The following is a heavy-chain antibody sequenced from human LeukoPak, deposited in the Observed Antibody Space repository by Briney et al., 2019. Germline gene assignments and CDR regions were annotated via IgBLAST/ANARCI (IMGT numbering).Heavy chain of an antibody. V-gene: IGHV3-7*01. J-gene: IGHJ5*02. CDR3: ARDLIGVVTNWFDP. CDR2: IKQDGSEK. Sequence: GGSLRLSCAASGFTFSSYWMNWARQAPGKGLEWVANIKQDGSEKYYVDSVKGRFTISRDNAKNSLYLQMNSLRAEDTAVYYCARDLIGVVTNWFDPWGQGTLVTVSS. CDR1: GFTFSSYW. D-gene: IGHD3-3*01.